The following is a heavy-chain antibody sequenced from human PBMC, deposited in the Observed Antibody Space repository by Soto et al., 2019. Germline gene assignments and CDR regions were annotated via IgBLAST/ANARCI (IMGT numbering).Heavy chain of an antibody. CDR1: GFTFSSFH. J-gene: IGHJ5*01. Sequence: EVQLVESGGGLVKPGGSLRLSCVASGFTFSSFHMNWVRQAPGKGLEWVSSISSGGDNIYYADSVNGRFTISRDNAKNSLYLQMNSLRPEDTAVYYCAGSYGSADSWGQGTLVTVSS. V-gene: IGHV3-21*01. D-gene: IGHD3-16*02. CDR2: ISSGGDNI. CDR3: AGSYGSADS.